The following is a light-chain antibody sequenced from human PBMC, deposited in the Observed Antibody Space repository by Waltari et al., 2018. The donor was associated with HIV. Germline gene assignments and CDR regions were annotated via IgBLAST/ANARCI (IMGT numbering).Light chain of an antibody. J-gene: IGLJ2*01. CDR2: EVS. V-gene: IGLV2-14*01. CDR3: SSYTSSTTLGVV. CDR1: SSDVGGYNY. Sequence: QSALTQPASVSGSPGQSITISCTGTSSDVGGYNYVSWYQHHPGKAPKLMLYEVSNRPSGVSNRFSGSKSGNTASLTISGLQAAGEADYYCSSYTSSTTLGVVFGGGTKLTVL.